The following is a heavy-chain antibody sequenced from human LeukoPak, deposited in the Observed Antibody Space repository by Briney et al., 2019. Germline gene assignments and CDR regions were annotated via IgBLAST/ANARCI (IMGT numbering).Heavy chain of an antibody. J-gene: IGHJ6*03. Sequence: NPSETLSLTGAVYGGSFSGYYWSWIRQPPGKGLEWIGEINHSGSTNYNPSLKSRVTISVDTSKNQFSLKLSSVTAADTAVYYCARIPTFYYYYMDVWGKGTTVTVSS. CDR2: INHSGST. CDR3: ARIPTFYYYYMDV. D-gene: IGHD2/OR15-2a*01. V-gene: IGHV4-34*01. CDR1: GGSFSGYY.